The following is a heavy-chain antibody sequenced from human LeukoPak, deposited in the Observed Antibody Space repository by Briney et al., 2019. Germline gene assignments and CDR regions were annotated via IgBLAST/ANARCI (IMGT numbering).Heavy chain of an antibody. V-gene: IGHV1-2*02. Sequence: ASVKVSCKASGGTFISIALGWVRQAPGQGLEWMGWINPNSGGTNYAQKFQGRVTMTRDTSISTAYMELSRLRSDDTAVYYCANVREVLGWGQGTLVTVSS. CDR1: GGTFISIA. J-gene: IGHJ4*02. CDR3: ANVREVLG. D-gene: IGHD1-14*01. CDR2: INPNSGGT.